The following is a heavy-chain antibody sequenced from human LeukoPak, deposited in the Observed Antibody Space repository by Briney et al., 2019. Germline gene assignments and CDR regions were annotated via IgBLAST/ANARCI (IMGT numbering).Heavy chain of an antibody. V-gene: IGHV1-8*01. Sequence: ASVKVSCKASGYTFTSYDINWVRQATGQGLEWMGWMNPNSGNTGYAQKFQGRVTMTRNTSISTAYMELSSLRSEDTAVYYCARCEFGGGYSYGYHFYGMDVWGQGTTVTVSS. CDR1: GYTFTSYD. CDR3: ARCEFGGGYSYGYHFYGMDV. D-gene: IGHD5-18*01. CDR2: MNPNSGNT. J-gene: IGHJ6*02.